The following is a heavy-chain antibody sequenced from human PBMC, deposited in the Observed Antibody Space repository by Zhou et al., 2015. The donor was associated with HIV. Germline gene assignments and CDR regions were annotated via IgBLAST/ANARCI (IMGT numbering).Heavy chain of an antibody. J-gene: IGHJ4*02. CDR1: GYTFTNYG. CDR3: ARNQLRIITPGIAAAGTEFDY. CDR2: IIPILGIA. Sequence: QVQLVQSGAEVKKPGASVKVSCKTSGYTFTNYGISWVRQAPGQGLEWMGRIIPILGIANYAQKFQGRVTITADKSTSTAYMELSSLRSEDTAVYYCARNQLRIITPGIAAAGTEFDYWGQGTLVTVSS. D-gene: IGHD6-13*01. V-gene: IGHV1-69*04.